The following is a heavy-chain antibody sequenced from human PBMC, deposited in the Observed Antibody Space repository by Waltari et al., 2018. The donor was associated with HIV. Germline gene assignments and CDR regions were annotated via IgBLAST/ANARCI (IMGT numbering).Heavy chain of an antibody. J-gene: IGHJ4*02. CDR1: GYSFPGYW. CDR3: TRQLYRGGEVAY. Sequence: EVQLLQSGAEVKKPGESLNISCKGSGYSFPGYWIGWVRQKTGKGLEWMGIIYPRDSETRLSPSFQGQVTISADKSIDTAYLHWTSLKASDTAIYYCTRQLYRGGEVAYWGQGTLVTVSS. D-gene: IGHD3-10*01. V-gene: IGHV5-51*01. CDR2: IYPRDSET.